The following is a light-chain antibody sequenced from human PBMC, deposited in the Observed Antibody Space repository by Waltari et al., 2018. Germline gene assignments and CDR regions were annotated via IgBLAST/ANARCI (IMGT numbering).Light chain of an antibody. J-gene: IGKJ1*01. V-gene: IGKV2-30*02. CDR3: MQSTQWPRT. Sequence: DVVMTQSPLSLTVTLGQPASISCRSSQGLIQSDGNTYLNWFPQRPGQSPRRLIYKVFNRESGVPDRFSGSGSGTDFTLKISRVEAEDVGFYYCMQSTQWPRTFGQGTKVQIK. CDR1: QGLIQSDGNTY. CDR2: KVF.